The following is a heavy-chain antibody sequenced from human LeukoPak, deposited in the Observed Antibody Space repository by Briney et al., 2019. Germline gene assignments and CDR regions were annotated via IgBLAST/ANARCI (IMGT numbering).Heavy chain of an antibody. Sequence: TSGTLSLTCDVSGGSVTSTNWWTWVRQPPGKGLEWIGEVHLDGRTNYNPSLRSRLIMSVDLPENHISLRLTSVTAADTAVYYCAREGGFYRPLDYSGQGTLVTVSS. V-gene: IGHV4-4*02. J-gene: IGHJ4*02. CDR2: VHLDGRT. D-gene: IGHD3-3*01. CDR3: AREGGFYRPLDY. CDR1: GGSVTSTNW.